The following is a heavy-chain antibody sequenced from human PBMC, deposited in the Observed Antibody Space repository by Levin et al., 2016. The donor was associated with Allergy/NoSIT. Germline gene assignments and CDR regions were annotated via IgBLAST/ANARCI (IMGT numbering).Heavy chain of an antibody. CDR3: AKSLIGDYYDSSRRGY. CDR1: GFTFSSYA. D-gene: IGHD3-22*01. Sequence: GESLKISCAASGFTFSSYAMSWVRQAPGKGLEWVSAISGSGGSTYYADSVKGRFTISRDNSKNTLYLQMNSLRAEDTAVYYCAKSLIGDYYDSSRRGYWGQGTLVTVSS. CDR2: ISGSGGST. V-gene: IGHV3-23*01. J-gene: IGHJ4*02.